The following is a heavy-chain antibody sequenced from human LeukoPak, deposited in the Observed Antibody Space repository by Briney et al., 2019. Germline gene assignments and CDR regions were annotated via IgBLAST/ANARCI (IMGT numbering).Heavy chain of an antibody. CDR2: INPKSGGT. CDR3: AREEVDYGATFAH. V-gene: IGHV1-2*02. J-gene: IGHJ4*02. Sequence: ASVKVSCKASGYTFTGYYIHWVRQAPGQGLEWMGWINPKSGGTDFAQKFQGRVTMTEDTSISTAYMELSRLRSDDTAVYYCAREEVDYGATFAHWGQGTLVTVSS. CDR1: GYTFTGYY. D-gene: IGHD4-17*01.